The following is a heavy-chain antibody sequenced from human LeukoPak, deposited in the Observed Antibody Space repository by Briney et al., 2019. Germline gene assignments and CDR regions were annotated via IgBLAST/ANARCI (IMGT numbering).Heavy chain of an antibody. Sequence: SETLSLTCAVSGGSITTTDFDWAWIRQPPGQGFEWIATISSSGKAYYYPSLMSRVTISVDTSKNQSSLDGTSVTAADTGLFYCARFKGGTGFDYWGRGILVIVS. CDR1: GGSITTTDFD. CDR2: ISSSGKA. D-gene: IGHD1-26*01. J-gene: IGHJ4*02. CDR3: ARFKGGTGFDY. V-gene: IGHV4-39*01.